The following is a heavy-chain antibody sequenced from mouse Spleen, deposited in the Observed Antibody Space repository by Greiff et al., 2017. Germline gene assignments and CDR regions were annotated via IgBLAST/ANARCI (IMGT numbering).Heavy chain of an antibody. J-gene: IGHJ2*01. V-gene: IGHV1-54*01. CDR2: INPGSGGT. CDR1: GYAFTNYL. D-gene: IGHD2-14*01. CDR3: ARWNRYDYFDY. Sequence: QVQLKESGAELVRPGTSVKVSCKASGYAFTNYLIEWVKQRPGQGLEWIGVINPGSGGTNYNEKFKGKATLTADKSSSTAYMQLSSLTSEDSAVYFCARWNRYDYFDYWGQGTTLTVSS.